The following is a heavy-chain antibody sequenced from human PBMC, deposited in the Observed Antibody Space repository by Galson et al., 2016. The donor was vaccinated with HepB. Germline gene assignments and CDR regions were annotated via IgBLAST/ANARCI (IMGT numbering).Heavy chain of an antibody. Sequence: SVKVSCKASGYTFTNFGINWVRQAPGQGLEWMGWISPYTGNTNYAQKLQGRVTMTTDTSTSTAYMELRSLRSDDTAVYYCTRGAGPRIVVVIPFDYWGQGTLVTVSS. CDR2: ISPYTGNT. CDR3: TRGAGPRIVVVIPFDY. CDR1: GYTFTNFG. D-gene: IGHD3-22*01. V-gene: IGHV1-18*04. J-gene: IGHJ4*02.